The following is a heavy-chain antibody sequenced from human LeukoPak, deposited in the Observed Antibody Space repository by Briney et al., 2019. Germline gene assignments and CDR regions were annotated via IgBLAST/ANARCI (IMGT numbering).Heavy chain of an antibody. V-gene: IGHV4-34*01. CDR1: GFTFSTFA. CDR2: INHSGST. D-gene: IGHD2-21*02. J-gene: IGHJ3*02. CDR3: ARGQAYCGGDCYYDAFDI. Sequence: GSLRLSCAASGFTFSTFAMTWVRQPPGKGLEWIGEINHSGSTNYNPSLKSRVTISVDTSKNQFSLKLSSVTAADTAVYYCARGQAYCGGDCYYDAFDIWGQGTMVTVSS.